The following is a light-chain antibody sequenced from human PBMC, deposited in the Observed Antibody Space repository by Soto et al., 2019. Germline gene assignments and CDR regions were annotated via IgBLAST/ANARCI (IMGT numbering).Light chain of an antibody. V-gene: IGLV3-21*04. Sequence: VLTQPPAVSVAPGKTARITCGGNNIGSKSVHWYQQKPGQAPVLVIYYDNDRPSGIPERFSGSNSGNTATLTISRVEAGDEADYYCQVWDSSSDHVVFGGGTKLTVL. CDR2: YDN. J-gene: IGLJ2*01. CDR3: QVWDSSSDHVV. CDR1: NIGSKS.